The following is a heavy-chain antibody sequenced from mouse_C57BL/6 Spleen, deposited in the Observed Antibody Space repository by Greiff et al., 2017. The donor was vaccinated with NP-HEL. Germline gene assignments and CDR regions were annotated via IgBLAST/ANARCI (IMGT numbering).Heavy chain of an antibody. CDR3: ARDDYGSSPDY. Sequence: QVQLQQSGAELVRPGTSVKVSCKASGYAFTNYLIEWVKQRPGQGLEWIGVINPGSGGTNYNEKFKGKATLTADKSSSTAYMQLSSLTSEDSAVYFCARDDYGSSPDYWGQGTTLTVSS. V-gene: IGHV1-54*01. CDR1: GYAFTNYL. J-gene: IGHJ2*01. CDR2: INPGSGGT. D-gene: IGHD1-1*01.